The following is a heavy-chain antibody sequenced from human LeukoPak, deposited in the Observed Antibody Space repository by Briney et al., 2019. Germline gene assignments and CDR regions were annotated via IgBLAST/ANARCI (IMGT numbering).Heavy chain of an antibody. V-gene: IGHV4-59*01. CDR1: GGSISSYY. CDR2: IYYSGST. D-gene: IGHD3-10*01. CDR3: AREYYYGSGVDY. Sequence: NSSETLSLTCTVSGGSISSYYWSWIRQPPGKGLEWIGYIYYSGSTNYNPSLKSRVTISVDTSKNQFSLKLSSVTAADTAVYYCAREYYYGSGVDYWGQGTLVTVSS. J-gene: IGHJ4*02.